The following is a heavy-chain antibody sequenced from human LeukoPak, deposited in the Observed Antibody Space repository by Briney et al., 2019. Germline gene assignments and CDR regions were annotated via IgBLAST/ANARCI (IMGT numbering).Heavy chain of an antibody. CDR2: IYYSGST. CDR3: ARDRGGSYYFDY. V-gene: IGHV4-30-4*01. D-gene: IGHD1-26*01. J-gene: IGHJ4*02. CDR1: GGSISSGDYY. Sequence: SETLSLTCTVSGGSISSGDYYWSWIRQPPGKGLEWIGYIYYSGSTYYNPSLKSRVTISVDTSKNQFSLKLSSVTAADTAVYYCARDRGGSYYFDYWGQGTLVTVSS.